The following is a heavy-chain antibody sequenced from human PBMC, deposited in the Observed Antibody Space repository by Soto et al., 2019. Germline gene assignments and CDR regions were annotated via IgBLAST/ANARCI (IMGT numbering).Heavy chain of an antibody. CDR1: GFTFSTYA. Sequence: GGSLRLSSAASGFTFSTYAMSWVRQAPAKGLEWVSAISGSGGSTYYAESVKGRFTISRDNSKDTLYLQMNSLRAEDTAVYAWAKMGRLRVDGMVPRFFGYWG. V-gene: IGHV3-23*01. CDR3: AKMGRLRVDGMVPRFFGY. CDR2: ISGSGGST. J-gene: IGHJ4*03. D-gene: IGHD6-19*01.